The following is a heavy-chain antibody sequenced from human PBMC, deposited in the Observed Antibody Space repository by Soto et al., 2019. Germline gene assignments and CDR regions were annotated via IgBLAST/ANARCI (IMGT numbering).Heavy chain of an antibody. CDR2: ITNRGTHT. CDR3: TRAHEVAWFDS. V-gene: IGHV3-21*06. Sequence: GGSLRLSCTASGFSFSSYTMNWVRQAPGKGLQWVASITNRGTHTYSADLVKGRFTISRDNDKNSLYLQMNNLRAEDTATYYCTRAHEVAWFDSWGLGTLVTVSS. D-gene: IGHD2-15*01. J-gene: IGHJ5*01. CDR1: GFSFSSYT.